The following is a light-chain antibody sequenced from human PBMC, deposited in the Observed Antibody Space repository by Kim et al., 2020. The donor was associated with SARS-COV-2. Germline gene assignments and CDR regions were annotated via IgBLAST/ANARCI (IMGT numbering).Light chain of an antibody. CDR3: QAWDSSTSYV. CDR2: QDS. J-gene: IGLJ1*01. CDR1: KLGDNY. V-gene: IGLV3-1*01. Sequence: VSPGQTASITCSGDKLGDNYACCYQQKPGQSPVLVIYQDSQRPSEIPERFSGSNSGNTATLTISGTQAMDEADYYCQAWDSSTSYVFGTGTKVTVL.